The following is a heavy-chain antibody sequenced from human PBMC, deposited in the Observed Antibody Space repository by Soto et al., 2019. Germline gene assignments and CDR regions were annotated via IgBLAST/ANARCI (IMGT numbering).Heavy chain of an antibody. CDR2: ISRSGRGSA. CDR3: SRGRYLDSSDYWVANLPFDH. Sequence: EVQLLESGGALVQPGGSLRLSCAASGFTFHSYVMTWVRQAPGEGLEWVSSISRSGRGSAYYADFVKGRFTISRYNSENTLFLQMNNLRDEDTALYYCSRGRYLDSSDYWVANLPFDHWGLGTLVTVSS. D-gene: IGHD3-22*01. CDR1: GFTFHSYV. J-gene: IGHJ4*02. V-gene: IGHV3-23*01.